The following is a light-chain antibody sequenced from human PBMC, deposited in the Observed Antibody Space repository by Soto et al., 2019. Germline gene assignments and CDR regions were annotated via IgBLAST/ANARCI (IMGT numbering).Light chain of an antibody. CDR3: QQYGDSPRT. J-gene: IGKJ2*01. CDR1: QSVSSNS. Sequence: EIVLTQSPGTLSLSPGERATLSCRASQSVSSNSLAWYQQNPGQAPRLLIYGASSRATGIPDRFSGSGSGTDFTLTISRLEPEDFAVYYCQQYGDSPRTFGQGTKLDIK. CDR2: GAS. V-gene: IGKV3-20*01.